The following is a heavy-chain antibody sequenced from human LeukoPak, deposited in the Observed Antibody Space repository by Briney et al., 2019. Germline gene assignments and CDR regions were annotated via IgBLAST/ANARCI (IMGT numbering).Heavy chain of an antibody. D-gene: IGHD6-6*01. CDR3: ARSSRSSGANWFDP. CDR1: GFTFSSYS. V-gene: IGHV3-64*01. J-gene: IGHJ5*02. CDR2: ITGSGDIT. Sequence: GSLRLSCAASGFTFSSYSMHWVRQAPGQGLEYVSAITGSGDITYYANSVKGRFIISRDNSKNTLYLQLGSLRTEDMAIYYCARSSRSSGANWFDPWGQGTLVTVSS.